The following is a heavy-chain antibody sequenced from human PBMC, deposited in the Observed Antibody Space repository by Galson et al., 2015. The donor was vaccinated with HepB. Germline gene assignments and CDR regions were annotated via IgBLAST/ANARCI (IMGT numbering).Heavy chain of an antibody. CDR1: GFTFSDYY. Sequence: SLRLSCAASGFTFSDYYMSWIRQAPGKGLEWVSYISSSGSTIYYADSVKGRFTISRDNAKNSLYLQMNSLRAEDTAVYYCARDRFPAVVNQIGGDHWGQGTLVTVSS. CDR3: ARDRFPAVVNQIGGDH. V-gene: IGHV3-11*01. J-gene: IGHJ4*02. CDR2: ISSSGSTI. D-gene: IGHD4-23*01.